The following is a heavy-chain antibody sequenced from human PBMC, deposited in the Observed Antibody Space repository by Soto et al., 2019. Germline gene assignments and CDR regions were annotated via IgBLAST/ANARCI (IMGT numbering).Heavy chain of an antibody. CDR2: IIPIFGTA. Sequence: ASVKVSCKASGGTFSSYAISWVRQAPGQGLEWMGGIIPIFGTANYAQKFQGRVTITADESTSTAYMELSSLRSEDTAMYYCASLKYNWNYLYFDYWGQGTLVTVSS. CDR1: GGTFSSYA. D-gene: IGHD1-7*01. J-gene: IGHJ4*02. CDR3: ASLKYNWNYLYFDY. V-gene: IGHV1-69*13.